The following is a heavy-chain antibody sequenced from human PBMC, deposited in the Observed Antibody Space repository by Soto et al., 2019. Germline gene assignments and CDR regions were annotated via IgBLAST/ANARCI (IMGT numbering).Heavy chain of an antibody. Sequence: QVQLVQSGAEVREPGASVKVSCKASGYTVTRNYMHWVRQAPEQGLERMGIINPSGGSTNYAQKFQGRVTMTRETSTSTVYMELSCLRYEYTAVYYCAREKPYYYDSRGPFDIWGQGTMVTVSS. CDR2: INPSGGST. J-gene: IGHJ3*02. CDR1: GYTVTRNY. CDR3: AREKPYYYDSRGPFDI. D-gene: IGHD3-22*01. V-gene: IGHV1-46*01.